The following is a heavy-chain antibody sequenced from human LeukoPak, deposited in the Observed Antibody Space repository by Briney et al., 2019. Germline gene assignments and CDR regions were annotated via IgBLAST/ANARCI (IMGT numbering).Heavy chain of an antibody. D-gene: IGHD1-26*01. J-gene: IGHJ4*02. CDR2: INPNNGAT. V-gene: IGHV1-2*06. CDR1: GYTFTGYY. CDR3: TRESGSYHGNDY. Sequence: ASVKVSCKASGYTFTGYYMHWVRQAPGQGLEWMGRINPNNGATNYAQKLQGRVTITGDTSISTAYMELSSLRSDDTAVYCCTRESGSYHGNDYWGQGTLVTVSS.